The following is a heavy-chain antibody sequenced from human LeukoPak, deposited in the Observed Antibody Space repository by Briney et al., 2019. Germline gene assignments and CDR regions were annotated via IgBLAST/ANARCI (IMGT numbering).Heavy chain of an antibody. J-gene: IGHJ4*02. Sequence: GGSLRLSCAASGFSFRSYSMNWVRQAPGKGLEWVSSITSRGDNIYYADSVKGRFTISRDNAENSLYLQINSLRVEETAVYYCAREGGGIGWPPADHWGQGTRVTVSS. V-gene: IGHV3-21*01. D-gene: IGHD6-19*01. CDR3: AREGGGIGWPPADH. CDR1: GFSFRSYS. CDR2: ITSRGDNI.